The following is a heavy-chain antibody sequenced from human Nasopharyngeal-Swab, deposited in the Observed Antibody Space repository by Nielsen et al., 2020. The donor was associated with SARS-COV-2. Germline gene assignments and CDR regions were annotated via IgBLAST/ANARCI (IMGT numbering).Heavy chain of an antibody. CDR3: VREGIVVSGYYYYYGMDV. CDR1: EFTSSDSY. D-gene: IGHD6-19*01. J-gene: IGHJ6*02. CDR2: IILRGVVTI. V-gene: IGHV3-11*04. Sequence: GGSLRPPFAPSEFTSSDSYISWTRQTPGKGLEWVSYIILRGVVTIYYADSVKGRFTTSRDNAKNSLYLQMNSLRAEETAVYYCVREGIVVSGYYYYYGMDVWVQGTTVTVSS.